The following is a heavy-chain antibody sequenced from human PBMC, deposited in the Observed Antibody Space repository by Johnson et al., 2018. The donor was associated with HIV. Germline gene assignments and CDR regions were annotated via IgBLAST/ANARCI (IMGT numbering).Heavy chain of an antibody. D-gene: IGHD6-19*01. V-gene: IGHV3-30*02. CDR3: AKSDYPGIAVAGSAYDDAFDI. Sequence: QVPLLESGGGVVQPGGSLRLSCPASGFAFSSYGMHWVRQAPGKGLAWVTFIRYDGSNEYYADSVKGRFTISRDNSKNTLYLQMNSLRVEDTAVYYCAKSDYPGIAVAGSAYDDAFDIWGQGTMVTVSS. J-gene: IGHJ3*02. CDR1: GFAFSSYG. CDR2: IRYDGSNE.